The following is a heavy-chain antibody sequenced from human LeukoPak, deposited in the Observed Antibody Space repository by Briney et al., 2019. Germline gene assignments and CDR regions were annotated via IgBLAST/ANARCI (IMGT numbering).Heavy chain of an antibody. CDR1: GVSISSSNW. CDR2: IYHSGST. D-gene: IGHD3-10*01. J-gene: IGHJ6*04. CDR3: ARVDYGSGSPPLYGMDV. V-gene: IGHV4-4*02. Sequence: SGTLSLTCAVSGVSISSSNWWSWVRQPPGKGLEWIGEIYHSGSTNYNPSLKSRVTISVDKSKNQFSLKLSSVTAADTAVYYCARVDYGSGSPPLYGMDVWGKGTTVTVSS.